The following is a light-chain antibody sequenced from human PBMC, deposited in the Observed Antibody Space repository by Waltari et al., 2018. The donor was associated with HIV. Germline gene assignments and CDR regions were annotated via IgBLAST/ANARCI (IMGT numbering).Light chain of an antibody. J-gene: IGLJ2*01. CDR3: QAWDFDTDTAV. Sequence: SYELTQPPSVSVTPGQTANINCSGDTLGDRHICWYQQKSGQSPLLLIFQAVRRPPGIPDRFSGSNSGDTATLTISGTQAMDEADYYCQAWDFDTDTAVFGGGTRLTVL. CDR1: TLGDRH. V-gene: IGLV3-1*01. CDR2: QAV.